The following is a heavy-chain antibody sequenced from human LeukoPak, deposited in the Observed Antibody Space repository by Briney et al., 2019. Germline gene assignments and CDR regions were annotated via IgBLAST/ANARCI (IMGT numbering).Heavy chain of an antibody. J-gene: IGHJ4*02. D-gene: IGHD3-22*01. V-gene: IGHV3-48*03. CDR2: ISSSGSTI. Sequence: GGSLRLSCAASGFTFSSYEMNWVRQAPGKGLKWVSYISSSGSTIYYADSVKGRFTISRDNAKNSLYLQMNSLRAEDTAVCYCARGPSGYYDSSGYYYVGGFDYWGQGTLVTVSS. CDR1: GFTFSSYE. CDR3: ARGPSGYYDSSGYYYVGGFDY.